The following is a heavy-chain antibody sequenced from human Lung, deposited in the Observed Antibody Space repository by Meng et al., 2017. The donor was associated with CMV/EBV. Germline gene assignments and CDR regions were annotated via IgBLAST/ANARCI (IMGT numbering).Heavy chain of an antibody. CDR1: GFTFSDAR. J-gene: IGHJ4*02. CDR2: IKSKTDGGTT. CDR3: STGGYSSGWDG. D-gene: IGHD6-19*01. V-gene: IGHV3-15*05. Sequence: GGSLRLSCAASGFTFSDARMNWVRQAPGKGLEWVGRIKSKTDGGTTDYAASVKGRFTISRDDSKNTLSLQMNSLKTEDTAVYFCSTGGYSSGWDGWGQGTXVTVSS.